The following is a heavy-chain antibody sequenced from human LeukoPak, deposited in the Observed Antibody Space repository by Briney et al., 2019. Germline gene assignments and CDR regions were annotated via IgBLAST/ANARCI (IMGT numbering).Heavy chain of an antibody. J-gene: IGHJ6*03. Sequence: GSLRLSCAASGFTFSSYGMHWVRQAPGKGLEWVAFIRYDGSNKYYADSVKGRFTISRDNSKNTLYLQMNSLRAEDTAVYYCAKDSQNYVAYYYYYMDVWGKGTTVTVSS. CDR2: IRYDGSNK. CDR1: GFTFSSYG. D-gene: IGHD1-7*01. V-gene: IGHV3-30*02. CDR3: AKDSQNYVAYYYYYMDV.